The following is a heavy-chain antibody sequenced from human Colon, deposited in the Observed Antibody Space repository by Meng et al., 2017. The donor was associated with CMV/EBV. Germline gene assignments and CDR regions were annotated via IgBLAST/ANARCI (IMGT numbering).Heavy chain of an antibody. CDR2: ISTNRNT. V-gene: IGHV4-4*07. CDR3: VRGGYSGTQTGGVQEY. J-gene: IGHJ4*02. D-gene: IGHD5-12*01. CDR1: GGPISPYY. Sequence: GPPPESGPGLVKPYGPLSLPCTVPGGPISPYYWSWIRQPAGEGPEWLGRISTNRNTDYNPSLNSRATIWLDTSNNQFSLKLTSVTAADTAVYYCVRGGYSGTQTGGVQEYWGQGTLVTVSS.